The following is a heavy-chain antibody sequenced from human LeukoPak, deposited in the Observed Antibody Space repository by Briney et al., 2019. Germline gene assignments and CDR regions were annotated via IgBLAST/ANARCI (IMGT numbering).Heavy chain of an antibody. D-gene: IGHD1-20*01. J-gene: IGHJ6*02. V-gene: IGHV3-66*02. CDR2: IYGGGST. CDR3: ARSPSYNWNYYYYGMDV. CDR1: GFTVSSNY. Sequence: GGSLRLSCAASGFTVSSNYMSWVRLAPGKGLEWVSVIYGGGSTYYADSVKGRFTISRDNSKNTLYLQMNSLRAEDTAVYYCARSPSYNWNYYYYGMDVWGQGTTVTVSS.